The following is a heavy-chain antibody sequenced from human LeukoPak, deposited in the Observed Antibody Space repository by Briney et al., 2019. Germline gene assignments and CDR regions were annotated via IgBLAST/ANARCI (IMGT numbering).Heavy chain of an antibody. J-gene: IGHJ4*02. CDR2: IWYDGSNK. CDR3: AKTVGY. D-gene: IGHD1-26*01. CDR1: GFTFSSYT. V-gene: IGHV3-33*08. Sequence: GGSLRLSCAVSGFTFSSYTMNWVRQTPGKGLEWVAVIWYDGSNKYYADSVKGRFTISRDNSKNTLYLQMNSLRAEDTAVYYCAKTVGYWGQGTLVTVSS.